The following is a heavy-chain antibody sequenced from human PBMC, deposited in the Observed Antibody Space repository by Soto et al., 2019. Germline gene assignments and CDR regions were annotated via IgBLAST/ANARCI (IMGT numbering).Heavy chain of an antibody. Sequence: PGGSLRLSCTASGFTFGDYAMSWFRQAPGKGLEWVGFIRSKAYGGTSEYAASVKVRFTISRDDSKSIAYMQMNSLNTADTAVYYCTSDFWSGYYYYYYGMDVWGQGTTVTVSS. CDR2: IRSKAYGGTS. J-gene: IGHJ6*02. D-gene: IGHD3-3*01. CDR1: GFTFGDYA. CDR3: TSDFWSGYYYYYYGMDV. V-gene: IGHV3-49*03.